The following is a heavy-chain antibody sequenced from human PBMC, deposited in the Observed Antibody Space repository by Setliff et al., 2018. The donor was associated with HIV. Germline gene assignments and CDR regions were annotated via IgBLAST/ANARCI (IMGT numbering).Heavy chain of an antibody. J-gene: IGHJ4*02. CDR3: GREDCSGGSCYAYPDY. Sequence: ASVKVSCKASGYTFINYGISWVRQAPGQGLEWMGWINTYSGNTNYAQKLQGRLTMTTEKSTSTVYMELRNLRSEDTAVYYCGREDCSGGSCYAYPDYWGQGTLVTVSS. V-gene: IGHV1-18*04. CDR2: INTYSGNT. D-gene: IGHD2-15*01. CDR1: GYTFINYG.